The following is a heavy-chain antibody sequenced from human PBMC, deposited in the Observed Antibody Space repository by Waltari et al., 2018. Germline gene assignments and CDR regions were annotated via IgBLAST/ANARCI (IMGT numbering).Heavy chain of an antibody. V-gene: IGHV3-7*03. CDR1: GFTFSSYW. CDR2: IKQDGSKK. J-gene: IGHJ4*02. Sequence: EVQLVESGGGLVQPGGSLRLSCAASGFTFSSYWMSWVRQAPGKGLGWVANIKQDGSKKEYVDSVKGRFTISRDNAKNSLYLQMNSLRADDTAVYYCAREGAGGFDYWGQGTLVTVSS. D-gene: IGHD1-26*01. CDR3: AREGAGGFDY.